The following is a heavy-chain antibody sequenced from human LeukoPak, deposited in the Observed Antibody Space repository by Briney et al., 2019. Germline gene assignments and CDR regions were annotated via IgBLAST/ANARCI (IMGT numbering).Heavy chain of an antibody. CDR1: GFTFSSYG. Sequence: GGSLRLSCAASGFTFSSYGMHWVRQAPSKGLEWVAVISDAGSKKYYADSVKGRFTISRDNSKNTLNLQMNSLRREDTAVYYCVSWHSSGWSPFDYWGQGTLVTVSS. CDR2: ISDAGSKK. CDR3: VSWHSSGWSPFDY. V-gene: IGHV3-30*03. J-gene: IGHJ4*02. D-gene: IGHD6-19*01.